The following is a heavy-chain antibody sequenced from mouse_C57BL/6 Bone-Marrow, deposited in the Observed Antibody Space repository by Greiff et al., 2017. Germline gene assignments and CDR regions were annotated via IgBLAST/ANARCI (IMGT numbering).Heavy chain of an antibody. CDR3: ARAGRWWPHYFDY. V-gene: IGHV5-4*03. D-gene: IGHD1-1*02. CDR1: GFTFSSYA. CDR2: ISDGGSYT. Sequence: EVMLVESGGGLVKPGGSLKISCAASGFTFSSYAMSWVRQTPEKRLEWVATISDGGSYTYYPDNVKGRFTISRDNAKNNLYLQMSHLKSEDTAMYYCARAGRWWPHYFDYWGQGTTLTVAS. J-gene: IGHJ2*01.